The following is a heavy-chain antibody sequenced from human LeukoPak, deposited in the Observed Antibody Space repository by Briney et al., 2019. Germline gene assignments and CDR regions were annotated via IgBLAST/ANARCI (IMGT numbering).Heavy chain of an antibody. Sequence: GGSLRLSCAASGFTFGSLSMSWVRQAPGKGLEWVSVISGSGETTFYADSVRGRFTISRDNSKSTLYLQMTSLRAEDTGVYYCAKKIDSGSYPLDYWGQGTLVTISS. V-gene: IGHV3-23*01. CDR3: AKKIDSGSYPLDY. D-gene: IGHD3-10*01. CDR1: GFTFGSLS. J-gene: IGHJ4*02. CDR2: ISGSGETT.